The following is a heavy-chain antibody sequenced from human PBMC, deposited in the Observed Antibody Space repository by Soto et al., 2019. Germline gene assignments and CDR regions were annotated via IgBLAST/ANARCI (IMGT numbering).Heavy chain of an antibody. CDR1: GFTFSNTW. J-gene: IGHJ4*02. CDR2: IKTKTDGGTT. CDR3: TTGLHYGAFFDY. Sequence: EVQLVESGGGLVKPGGSLRLSCAASGFTFSNTWMTWVRQAPGKGLEWVGRIKTKTDGGTTDYAAPVKGRFTISRDDSKTTLYLQMNSLKTEDTAVYYCTTGLHYGAFFDYWGQGTLVTVSS. D-gene: IGHD4-17*01. V-gene: IGHV3-15*01.